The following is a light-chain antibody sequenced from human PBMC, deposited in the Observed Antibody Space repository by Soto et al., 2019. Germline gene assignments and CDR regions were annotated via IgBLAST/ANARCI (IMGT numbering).Light chain of an antibody. CDR1: QSVTTN. CDR3: QQYHDWPRT. Sequence: VMTQSPGSLSMSPGERATLSCRASQSVTTNLAWYQQRPGQGPRRLIYGASTRATDIPARFSGSGSGTEFTLTISGLQSEDFATYYCQQYHDWPRTFGPGTKVEIK. J-gene: IGKJ3*01. CDR2: GAS. V-gene: IGKV3-15*01.